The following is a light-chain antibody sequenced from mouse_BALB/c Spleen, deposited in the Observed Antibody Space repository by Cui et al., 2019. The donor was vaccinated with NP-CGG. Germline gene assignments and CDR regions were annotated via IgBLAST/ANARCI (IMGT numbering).Light chain of an antibody. CDR2: GTN. CDR3: ALWYSNHWV. CDR1: TGAVTTSNY. J-gene: IGLJ1*01. Sequence: QAVVTQEAALTTSPGETVTLTCRSSTGAVTTSNYANWVQEKPDHLFTGLIGGTNNRAPGVPARFSGSLIGDKAARTITGAQTKDEEIYFCALWYSNHWVFGGGTKLTVL. V-gene: IGLV1*01.